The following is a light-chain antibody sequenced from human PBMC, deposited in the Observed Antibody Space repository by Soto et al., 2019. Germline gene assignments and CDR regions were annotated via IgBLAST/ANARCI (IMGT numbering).Light chain of an antibody. Sequence: QSALTQPPSAAGSPGQSVTISCTGTSSDVGTYNYVSWYQQHPGKAPKLLIYEVSKRPSGVPDRFSGSKSGNTASLTVSGLQADDEADYYCISYARSDTYVFGTGTKLTVL. CDR2: EVS. V-gene: IGLV2-8*01. CDR3: ISYARSDTYV. CDR1: SSDVGTYNY. J-gene: IGLJ1*01.